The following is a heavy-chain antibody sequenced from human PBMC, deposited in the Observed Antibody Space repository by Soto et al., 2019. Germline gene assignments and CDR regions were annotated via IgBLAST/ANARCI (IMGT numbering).Heavy chain of an antibody. V-gene: IGHV1-18*01. J-gene: IGHJ4*02. D-gene: IGHD1-26*01. CDR2: ISAYNGNT. CDR1: GYTFTSYG. Sequence: QVQLVQSGAEVKKPGASVKVSCKASGYTFTSYGISWVRQAPGQGLEWMGWISAYNGNTYYAQKLQGRVTMTTDTATSTASMELRSLRSADTAVYYCARYGATTAFDYWGQGTLVTGSS. CDR3: ARYGATTAFDY.